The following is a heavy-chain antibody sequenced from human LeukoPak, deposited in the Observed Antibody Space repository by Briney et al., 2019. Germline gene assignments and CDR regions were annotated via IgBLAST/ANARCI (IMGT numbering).Heavy chain of an antibody. CDR3: ANFVDTSMGGNDY. Sequence: GVSLRLSCAASGFTFSSHAMSWVRQAPGKGLEWVSAISADSYYTYYADSVQGRFTISRDNSKNTLYLQMNSLRAEDTALYYCANFVDTSMGGNDYWGQGTLVTVSS. D-gene: IGHD5-18*01. CDR1: GFTFSSHA. V-gene: IGHV3-23*01. J-gene: IGHJ4*02. CDR2: ISADSYYT.